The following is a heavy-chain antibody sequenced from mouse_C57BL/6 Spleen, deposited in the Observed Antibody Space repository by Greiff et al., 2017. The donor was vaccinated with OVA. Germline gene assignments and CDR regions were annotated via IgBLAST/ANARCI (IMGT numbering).Heavy chain of an antibody. D-gene: IGHD1-1*01. V-gene: IGHV5-4*03. J-gene: IGHJ3*01. CDR1: GFTFSSYA. CDR3: ARGYYGSSGGFAY. Sequence: EVKLVESGGGLVKPGGSLKLSCAASGFTFSSYAMSWVRQTPEKRLEWVATISDGGSYTYYPDNVKGRFTISRDNAKNNLYLQMSHLKSEDTAMYYCARGYYGSSGGFAYWGQGTLVTVSA. CDR2: ISDGGSYT.